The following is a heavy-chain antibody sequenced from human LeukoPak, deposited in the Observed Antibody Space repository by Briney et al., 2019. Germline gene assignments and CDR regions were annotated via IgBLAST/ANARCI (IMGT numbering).Heavy chain of an antibody. CDR2: IYYSGST. D-gene: IGHD3-16*02. CDR3: ARLGLEKKRYDYVWGSYRFRWFDP. CDR1: GGSISSYY. V-gene: IGHV4-59*08. J-gene: IGHJ5*02. Sequence: SETLSLTCTVSGGSISSYYWSWIRQPPGKGLEWIGYIYYSGSTNYNPSLKSRVTISVDTSKNQFSLKLSSVTAADTAVYYCARLGLEKKRYDYVWGSYRFRWFDPWGQGTLVTVSS.